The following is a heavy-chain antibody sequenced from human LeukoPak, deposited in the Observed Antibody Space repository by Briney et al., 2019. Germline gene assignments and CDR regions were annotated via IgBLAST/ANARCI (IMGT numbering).Heavy chain of an antibody. J-gene: IGHJ4*02. Sequence: PGRSLRLSCAASGFTFSSYGMHWVRQAPGKGLEWVAVIWYDGSNKYYADSVKGRFTISRDNSKNTLYLQMNSLRAEDTAVYYCARGGRGNIVVVPAAADYWGQGTLVTVSS. CDR3: ARGGRGNIVVVPAAADY. CDR2: IWYDGSNK. CDR1: GFTFSSYG. D-gene: IGHD2-2*01. V-gene: IGHV3-33*08.